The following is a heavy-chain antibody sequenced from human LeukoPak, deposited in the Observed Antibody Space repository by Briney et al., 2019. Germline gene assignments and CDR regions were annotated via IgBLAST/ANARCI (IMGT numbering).Heavy chain of an antibody. D-gene: IGHD3-16*01. CDR3: ARGPHQHWPLGQF. Sequence: SETLSLTCEVNGGSYSGCHWTWIRQPPGKGLQYIGEINDSGSPIYNPSLKSRVTISVETSKNHFSVILTSGTAADTAVYYCARGPHQHWPLGQFWGQGSLVTVSS. CDR2: INDSGSP. J-gene: IGHJ4*02. V-gene: IGHV4-34*01. CDR1: GGSYSGCH.